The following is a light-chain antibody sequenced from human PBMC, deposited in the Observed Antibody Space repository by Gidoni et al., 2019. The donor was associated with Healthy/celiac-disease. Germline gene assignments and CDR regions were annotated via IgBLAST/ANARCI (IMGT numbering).Light chain of an antibody. V-gene: IGKV3-20*01. J-gene: IGKJ5*01. CDR2: GAS. CDR1: QSVSSSY. Sequence: EIVFTQSPGTLSLSPGERATLSCRASQSVSSSYLAWYQQKPGQAPRLLIYGASSRATGIPDRFSGSGSGTDFTLTISRLEPEDFAVYYCQQYGSSSITFGQXTRLEIK. CDR3: QQYGSSSIT.